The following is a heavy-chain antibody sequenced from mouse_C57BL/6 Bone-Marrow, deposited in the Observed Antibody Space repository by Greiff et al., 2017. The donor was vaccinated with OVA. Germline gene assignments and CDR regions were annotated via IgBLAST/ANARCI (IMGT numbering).Heavy chain of an antibody. CDR2: IWSGGST. D-gene: IGHD2-2*01. Sequence: QVQLQQSGPGLVQPSQSLSITCTVSGFSLTSYGVHWVRQSPGKGLEWLGVIWSGGSTDYNAAFISRLSISKDNSKSQVFFKMYSLQADDTAIYYCARSTMVTWYFDVWGTGTTVTVSS. J-gene: IGHJ1*03. CDR1: GFSLTSYG. V-gene: IGHV2-2*01. CDR3: ARSTMVTWYFDV.